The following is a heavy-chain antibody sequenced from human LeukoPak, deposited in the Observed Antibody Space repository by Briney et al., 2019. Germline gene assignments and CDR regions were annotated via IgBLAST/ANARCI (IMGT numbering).Heavy chain of an antibody. CDR1: GFTVNNNY. J-gene: IGHJ4*02. Sequence: PGGPLRLSCAASGFTVNNNYMTWVRQAPGKGLAWVSVIYSGGTTYYADSVKGRFTISRDNSKNTLYLQMNSLRAEDTAVYYCAKDPGVLLWFGELSIWGQGTLVTVSS. CDR2: IYSGGTT. D-gene: IGHD3-10*01. CDR3: AKDPGVLLWFGELSI. V-gene: IGHV3-53*01.